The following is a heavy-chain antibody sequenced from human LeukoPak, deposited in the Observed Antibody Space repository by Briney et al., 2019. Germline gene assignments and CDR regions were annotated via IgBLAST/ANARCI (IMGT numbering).Heavy chain of an antibody. J-gene: IGHJ4*02. CDR3: AKSSYYDSSGFYREYYFDY. CDR2: ISGSGGSA. D-gene: IGHD3-22*01. Sequence: GGSLRLSCAASGFTFSSYAMSWVRQAPGKGLEWVSSISGSGGSAYYADSVKGRFTISRDNSKNTLYLQMNSLRAEDTAVYYCAKSSYYDSSGFYREYYFDYWGQGTLVTVSS. V-gene: IGHV3-23*01. CDR1: GFTFSSYA.